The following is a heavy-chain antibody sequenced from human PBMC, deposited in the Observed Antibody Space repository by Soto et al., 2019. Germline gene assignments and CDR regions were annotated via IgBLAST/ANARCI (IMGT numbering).Heavy chain of an antibody. CDR2: IYPGDSDT. J-gene: IGHJ1*01. V-gene: IGHV5-51*01. CDR3: AVTYYDYIWGSYVIYFQH. D-gene: IGHD3-16*01. Sequence: PGESLKISCKGSGYSFTSYWIGWVRQMPGKGLEWMGIIYPGDSDTRYSPSFQGQVTISADKSISTAYLQWSSLKASDTAMYYCAVTYYDYIWGSYVIYFQHWGQGTLVTVSS. CDR1: GYSFTSYW.